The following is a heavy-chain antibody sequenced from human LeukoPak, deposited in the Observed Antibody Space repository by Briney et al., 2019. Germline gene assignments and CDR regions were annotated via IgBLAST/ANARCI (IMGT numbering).Heavy chain of an antibody. CDR3: AKAALRWLQIPLDY. CDR2: ISGSGENT. Sequence: ETLSLTCTVSGGCISSGSYYWSWVRQAPGKGLEWVSTISGSGENTFYTDSVKGRFTISRDNSKNTLYLQMDSLRAEDSAIYHCAKAALRWLQIPLDYWGQGTLVTVSS. CDR1: GGCISSGSYY. V-gene: IGHV3-23*01. D-gene: IGHD5-24*01. J-gene: IGHJ4*02.